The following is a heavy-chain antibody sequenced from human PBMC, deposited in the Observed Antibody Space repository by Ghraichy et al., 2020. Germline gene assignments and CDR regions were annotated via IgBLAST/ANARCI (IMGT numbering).Heavy chain of an antibody. CDR1: GGSVSSGSYY. Sequence: SETLSLTCTVSGGSVSSGSYYWSWIRQPPGKGLEWIGYIYYSGSTNYIPSLKSRVTISVDTSKNQFSLKLSSVTAADTAVYYCARGITMVQGVITSLCGQGTLVTVSS. CDR2: IYYSGST. V-gene: IGHV4-61*01. D-gene: IGHD3-10*01. CDR3: ARGITMVQGVITSL. J-gene: IGHJ4*02.